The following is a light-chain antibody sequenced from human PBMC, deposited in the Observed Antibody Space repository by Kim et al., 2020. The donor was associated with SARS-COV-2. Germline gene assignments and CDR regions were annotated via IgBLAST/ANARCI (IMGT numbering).Light chain of an antibody. CDR1: RRISSD. CDR3: QQSHSTPYT. CDR2: AAS. Sequence: AAVGDTVTITCRASRRISSDLNWFQQKPGKAPKVMIYAASSLQDGVPSRFSGGGSGTDFTLTISSLQTGDTATYYCQQSHSTPYTFGQGTKLEI. V-gene: IGKV1-39*01. J-gene: IGKJ2*01.